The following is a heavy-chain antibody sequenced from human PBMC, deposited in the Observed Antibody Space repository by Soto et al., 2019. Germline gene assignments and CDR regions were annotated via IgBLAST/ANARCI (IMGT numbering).Heavy chain of an antibody. CDR1: VSPITMVTW. V-gene: IGHV4-28*01. CDR3: ATKDNGKYFFDS. D-gene: IGHD1-26*01. CDR2: IHHFGYT. Sequence: QVQLQESGPGLVKPSAPLPLTSGAPVSPITMVTWWVGFRQPQGRGLEWIGYIHHFGYTYSNPSLKSRLTMSVDTSKNQFSLKLSSVTAVDTAVYYCATKDNGKYFFDSWGQGTLVTVSS. J-gene: IGHJ4*02.